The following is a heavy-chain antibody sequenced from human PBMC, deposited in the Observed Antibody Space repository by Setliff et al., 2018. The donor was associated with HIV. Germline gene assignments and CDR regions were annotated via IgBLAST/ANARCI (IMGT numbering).Heavy chain of an antibody. CDR1: GGMPNRYA. V-gene: IGHV1-69*10. D-gene: IGHD2-2*01. CDR3: ARAQYQLLEPPTYNWFDP. Sequence: SVKVSCKASGGMPNRYAISWVRQAPGQGLEWMGGIIPILGIANYAQKFQDRVTITADKSTDTAYMELSSLRSEDTAVYYCARAQYQLLEPPTYNWFDPWGQGTLVTVSS. CDR2: IIPILGIA. J-gene: IGHJ5*02.